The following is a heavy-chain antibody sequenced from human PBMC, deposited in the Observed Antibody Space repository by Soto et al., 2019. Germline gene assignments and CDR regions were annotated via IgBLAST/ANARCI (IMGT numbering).Heavy chain of an antibody. D-gene: IGHD3-10*01. CDR3: ARDRVAGSGSYYFDY. J-gene: IGHJ4*02. V-gene: IGHV4-4*02. Sequence: SETLSLTCVVSGGSMSSSNWWSWVRQPPGKGLEWIGEIYYSGSTKFNPSLRSRVTVSIDKSKNQFSLKLSSVTAADTAVYYCARDRVAGSGSYYFDYWGQGTLVTVSS. CDR1: GGSMSSSNW. CDR2: IYYSGST.